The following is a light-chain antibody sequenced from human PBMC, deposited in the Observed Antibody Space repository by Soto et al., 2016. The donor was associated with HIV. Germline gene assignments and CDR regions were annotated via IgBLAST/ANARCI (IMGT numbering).Light chain of an antibody. CDR1: QSISSW. J-gene: IGKJ1*01. Sequence: DIQMTQSPSTLSASVGDRVTITCRASQSISSWLAWYQQKPGKAPKLLIYKASSLESGVPSRFSGRGSGTDFTLTLSSVQPDDVGTYYCQQYNTVPWTFGQGTKLEMK. CDR2: KAS. V-gene: IGKV1-5*03. CDR3: QQYNTVPWT.